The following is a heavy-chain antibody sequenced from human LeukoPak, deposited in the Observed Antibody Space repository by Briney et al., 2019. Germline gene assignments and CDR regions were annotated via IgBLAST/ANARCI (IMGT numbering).Heavy chain of an antibody. D-gene: IGHD3-9*01. CDR2: INHSGST. J-gene: IGHJ4*02. Sequence: PSETLSLTCAVYGGSFSGYYWSWIRQPPGKGLEWIGEINHSGSTNYNPSLKSRVTISVDTSKNQFSLKLSSVTAADTAVYYCARDDILTGYGDYWGQGTLVTVSS. CDR1: GGSFSGYY. CDR3: ARDDILTGYGDY. V-gene: IGHV4-34*01.